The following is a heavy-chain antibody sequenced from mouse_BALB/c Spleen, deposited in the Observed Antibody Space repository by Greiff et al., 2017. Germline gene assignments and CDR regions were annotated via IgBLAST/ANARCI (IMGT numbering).Heavy chain of an antibody. J-gene: IGHJ1*01. V-gene: IGHV1-5*01. D-gene: IGHD1-1*01. CDR3: TRSYYYGSSWYFDV. CDR2: IYPGNSDT. CDR1: GYTFTSYW. Sequence: EVQRVESGTVLARPGASVKMSCKASGYTFTSYWMHWVKQRPGQGLEWIGAIYPGNSDTSYNQKFKGKAKLTAVTSTSTAYMELSSLTNEDSAVYYCTRSYYYGSSWYFDVWGAGTTVTVSS.